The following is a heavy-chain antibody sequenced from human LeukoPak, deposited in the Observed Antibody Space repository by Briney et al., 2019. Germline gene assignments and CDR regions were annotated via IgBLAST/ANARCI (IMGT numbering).Heavy chain of an antibody. J-gene: IGHJ6*03. CDR2: IYYSGST. CDR1: GGSLSDYY. V-gene: IGHV4-59*01. Sequence: SETLSLTCTVSGGSLSDYYWSWIRQPPGKGLEWIGYIYYSGSTTYNPSLKSRVTMSVDTDKTQFSLKLRSATAADTAIYYCARGDFCSSSSCYLRPMDVWGKGTTVTVSS. D-gene: IGHD2-2*01. CDR3: ARGDFCSSSSCYLRPMDV.